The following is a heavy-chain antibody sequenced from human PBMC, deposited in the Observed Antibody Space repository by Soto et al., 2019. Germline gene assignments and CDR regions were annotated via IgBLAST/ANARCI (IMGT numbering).Heavy chain of an antibody. J-gene: IGHJ4*02. D-gene: IGHD3-10*01. Sequence: PGGSLRLSCAASGFTVSSNYMSWVRQAPGKGLEWVSVIYSGGSTYYADSVKGRFTISRDNSKNTLYLQMNSLRAEDTAVYYCARVSGSGSYFSTPFDYWGQGTLVPVSS. CDR3: ARVSGSGSYFSTPFDY. CDR2: IYSGGST. V-gene: IGHV3-53*01. CDR1: GFTVSSNY.